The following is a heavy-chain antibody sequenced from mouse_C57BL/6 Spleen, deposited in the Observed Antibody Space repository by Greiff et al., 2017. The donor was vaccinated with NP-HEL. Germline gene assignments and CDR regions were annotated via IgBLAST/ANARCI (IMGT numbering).Heavy chain of an antibody. V-gene: IGHV5-17*01. CDR1: GFTFSDYG. D-gene: IGHD2-3*01. J-gene: IGHJ3*01. CDR3: ARPNGYYEGFAY. Sequence: EVKVEESGGGLVKPGGSLKLSCAASGFTFSDYGMHWVRQAPEKGLEWVAYISSGSSTIYYADTVKGRFTISRDNAKNTLFLQMTSLRSEDTAMYYCARPNGYYEGFAYWGQGTLVTVSA. CDR2: ISSGSSTI.